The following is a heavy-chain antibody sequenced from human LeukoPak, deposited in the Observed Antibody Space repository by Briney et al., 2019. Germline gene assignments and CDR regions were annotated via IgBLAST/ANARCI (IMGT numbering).Heavy chain of an antibody. CDR3: ARGSRDSSGWYADFDY. Sequence: SETLSLTCTVSGGSISSYYWSWIRQPAGKGLEWIGRIYTSGSTNYNPSLKSRVTMSVDTSKNQFSLQLNSVTPEDTAVYYCARGSRDSSGWYADFDYWGQGTLVTVSS. D-gene: IGHD6-19*01. CDR2: IYTSGST. CDR1: GGSISSYY. V-gene: IGHV4-4*07. J-gene: IGHJ4*02.